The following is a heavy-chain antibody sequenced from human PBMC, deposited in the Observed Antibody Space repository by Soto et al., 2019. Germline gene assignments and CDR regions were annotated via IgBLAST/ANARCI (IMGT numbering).Heavy chain of an antibody. D-gene: IGHD6-13*01. V-gene: IGHV3-73*02. CDR1: GFTFRDTA. CDR2: VRTKSKNFAT. Sequence: EVQLVESGGGLVQPGGSLKLSCAASGFTFRDTAMYWVRQASGKGLEWVGRVRTKSKNFATAYAASLKGRFSISRDDSKNMVYLQMNSLKTEETAVYYCLPNQVAAATLFDPWGQGTLVIVSA. J-gene: IGHJ5*02. CDR3: LPNQVAAATLFDP.